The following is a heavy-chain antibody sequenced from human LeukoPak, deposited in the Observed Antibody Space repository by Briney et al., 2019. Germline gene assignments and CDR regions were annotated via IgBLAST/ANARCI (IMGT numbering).Heavy chain of an antibody. CDR1: GGSFSGYY. CDR3: ARGDWFDP. V-gene: IGHV4-34*01. CDR2: INHSGST. Sequence: SETLSLTCAVYGGSFSGYYWSWIRQPPGKGLEWIWEINHSGSTNYNPSLKSRVTISVDRSKNQFSLKLSSVTAADTAVYYCARGDWFDPWGQGTLVTVSS. J-gene: IGHJ5*02.